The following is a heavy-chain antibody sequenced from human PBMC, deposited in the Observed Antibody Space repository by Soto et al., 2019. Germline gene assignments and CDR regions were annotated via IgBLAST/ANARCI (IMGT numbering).Heavy chain of an antibody. CDR1: GFPFSDSY. D-gene: IGHD6-6*01. CDR3: ARGQQLVANWLDP. J-gene: IGHJ5*02. Sequence: GGSLRLSCAASGFPFSDSYMAWIRQAPGKGLEEIATISSTGSTPYYADSVKGRFTISRDNAQNSLYLEMNNLRAEDTAVYYCARGQQLVANWLDPWGQGSLVTVYS. V-gene: IGHV3-11*01. CDR2: ISSTGSTP.